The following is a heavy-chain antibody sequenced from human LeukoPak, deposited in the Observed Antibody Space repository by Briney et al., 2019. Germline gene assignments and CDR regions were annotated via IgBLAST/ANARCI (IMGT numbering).Heavy chain of an antibody. Sequence: GGSLRLSCAASGFTFNTYSMNWVRQAPGKGLEWVSSIDSSSSYIFYADSVKGRFTIPRDNAKNSLYLQMNSLRAEDTAVYYCARELISSSSVLLPDYWGQGTLVTVSS. V-gene: IGHV3-21*01. CDR2: IDSSSSYI. D-gene: IGHD6-6*01. CDR1: GFTFNTYS. J-gene: IGHJ4*02. CDR3: ARELISSSSVLLPDY.